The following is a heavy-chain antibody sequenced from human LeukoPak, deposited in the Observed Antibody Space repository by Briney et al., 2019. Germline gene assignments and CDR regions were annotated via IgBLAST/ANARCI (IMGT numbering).Heavy chain of an antibody. CDR2: ISWNSGNI. Sequence: PGGSLRLSCADSGFPFDDYAMHWVRQAPGKGLEWVSGISWNSGNIGNADSVKGRFTISRDNAKNSLYLQMNSLRAEDTAVYYCARAHRGVTIFADAFDIWGQGTMVTVSS. V-gene: IGHV3-9*01. D-gene: IGHD3-3*01. CDR3: ARAHRGVTIFADAFDI. J-gene: IGHJ3*02. CDR1: GFPFDDYA.